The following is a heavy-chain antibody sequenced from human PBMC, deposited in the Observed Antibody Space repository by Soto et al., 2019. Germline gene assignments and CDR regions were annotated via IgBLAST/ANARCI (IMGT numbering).Heavy chain of an antibody. V-gene: IGHV4-30-4*01. J-gene: IGHJ6*02. D-gene: IGHD2-2*01. CDR2: IYYSGST. CDR1: GGSISSGDYY. Sequence: PSETLSLTCTVSGGSISSGDYYWSWIRQPPGKGLEWIGYIYYSGSTYYNPSLKSRVTISVDTSKNQFSLKLSSVTAADTAVYYCARGVVPAAMGGYYYYYGMDVWGQGTTVTVSS. CDR3: ARGVVPAAMGGYYYYYGMDV.